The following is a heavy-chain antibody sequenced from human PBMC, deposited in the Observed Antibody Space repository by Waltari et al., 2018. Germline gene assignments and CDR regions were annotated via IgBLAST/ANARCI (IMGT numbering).Heavy chain of an antibody. CDR2: IIPIFGTA. CDR3: ARELYYYDSSGQKYDAFDI. D-gene: IGHD3-22*01. Sequence: QVQLVQSGAEVKKPGSSVKVSCKASGGTFSSYAISWVRQAPGQGLEWMGGIIPIFGTANYAQKCQGRVTITADESTSTAYMELSSLRAEDTAVYYCARELYYYDSSGQKYDAFDIWGQGTMVTVSS. V-gene: IGHV1-69*01. CDR1: GGTFSSYA. J-gene: IGHJ3*02.